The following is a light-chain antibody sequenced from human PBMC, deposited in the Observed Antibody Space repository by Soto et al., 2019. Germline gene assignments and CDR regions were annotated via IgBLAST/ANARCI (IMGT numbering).Light chain of an antibody. CDR2: DAS. V-gene: IGKV3-11*01. CDR1: QSVSSY. Sequence: EIVLTQSPATLSLSPGERATLSCRASQSVSSYLAWYQQKPGQAPRLLIYDASNRATDIPARFSGGGSGTEFTLTINSLQSEDFAVYYCQQYNNWPRTFGQGTKVDIK. CDR3: QQYNNWPRT. J-gene: IGKJ1*01.